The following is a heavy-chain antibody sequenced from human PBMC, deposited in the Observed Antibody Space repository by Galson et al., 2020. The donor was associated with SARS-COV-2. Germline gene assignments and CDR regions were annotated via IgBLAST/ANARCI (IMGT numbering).Heavy chain of an antibody. Sequence: GLEWIGEIYHSGSTDYNPSLKSRVTISVDKSKNEFSLRLSSVTAADTAVYYCARAVAGRRGQDYWGQGTLVTVSS. CDR2: IYHSGST. D-gene: IGHD6-19*01. CDR3: ARAVAGRRGQDY. V-gene: IGHV4-4*02. J-gene: IGHJ4*02.